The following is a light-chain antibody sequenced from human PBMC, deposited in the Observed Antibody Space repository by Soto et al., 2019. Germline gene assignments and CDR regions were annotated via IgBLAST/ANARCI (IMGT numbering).Light chain of an antibody. V-gene: IGLV2-23*02. J-gene: IGLJ2*01. CDR3: CSYAGSSTFLV. CDR1: SSDVGGYHF. CDR2: EVS. Sequence: QSALTQPASVSGSPGQSITISCTGTSSDVGGYHFVSWYQQHPGKAPKLMISEVSKRPSGVSTRFSGSKSGNTASLTISGLQAEDEADYYYCSYAGSSTFLVFGGGTKVTVL.